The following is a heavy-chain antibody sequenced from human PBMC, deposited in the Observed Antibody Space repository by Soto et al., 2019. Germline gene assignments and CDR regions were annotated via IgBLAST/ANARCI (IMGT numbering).Heavy chain of an antibody. CDR3: EHSGTYDFWSGYYTLGWFAT. CDR1: GFSLSPCGVG. Sequence: GPTLVNPTQSLTLTCTFSGFSLSPCGVGEGWSRQPPGKALEWLALIYWNDDKRYSPSLKSRLTSTKDTSNTQVVLTMTNIDTADTATYYCEHSGTYDFWSGYYTLGWFATWGQGALVTV. J-gene: IGHJ5*02. V-gene: IGHV2-5*01. CDR2: IYWNDDK. D-gene: IGHD3-3*01.